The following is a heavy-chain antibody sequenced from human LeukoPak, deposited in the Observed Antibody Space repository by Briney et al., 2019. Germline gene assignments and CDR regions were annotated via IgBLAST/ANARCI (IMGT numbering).Heavy chain of an antibody. D-gene: IGHD3-9*01. J-gene: IGHJ2*01. CDR1: GGTFSSYA. CDR3: AINDILTGPSRDWYFDL. CDR2: IIPVLGIA. Sequence: ASVKVSCKASGGTFSSYAFSWVRQAPGQGLEWMGRIIPVLGIANYAQKFQGRVTITADKSTSTAYMELSSLRSEDTAVYYCAINDILTGPSRDWYFDLWGRGTLVTVSS. V-gene: IGHV1-69*04.